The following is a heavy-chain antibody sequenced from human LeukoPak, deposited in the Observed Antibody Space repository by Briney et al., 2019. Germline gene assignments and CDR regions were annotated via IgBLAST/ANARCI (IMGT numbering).Heavy chain of an antibody. V-gene: IGHV4-34*01. CDR1: GGSFSGYY. CDR3: ASSGWAEDY. D-gene: IGHD6-19*01. J-gene: IGHJ4*02. CDR2: INHSGST. Sequence: PSETLSLTCAVYGGSFSGYYWSWIRQPPGKGLEWIGEINHSGSTNYNPSLKSRVTISADTSKSQFSLQLSSVTAADTAVYYCASSGWAEDYWGQGTLVTVSS.